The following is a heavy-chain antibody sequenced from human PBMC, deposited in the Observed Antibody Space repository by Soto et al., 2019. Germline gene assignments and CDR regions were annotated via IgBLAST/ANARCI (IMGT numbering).Heavy chain of an antibody. CDR3: ARDASNGEDYDILTGYYKGEYFQH. J-gene: IGHJ1*01. Sequence: SVKVSCKASGGTFSSYAISWVRQAPGQGLEWMGGIIPIFGTANYAQKFQGRVTITADESTSTAYMELSSLRSEDTAVYYCARDASNGEDYDILTGYYKGEYFQHWGQGTLVTVSS. CDR1: GGTFSSYA. V-gene: IGHV1-69*13. CDR2: IIPIFGTA. D-gene: IGHD3-9*01.